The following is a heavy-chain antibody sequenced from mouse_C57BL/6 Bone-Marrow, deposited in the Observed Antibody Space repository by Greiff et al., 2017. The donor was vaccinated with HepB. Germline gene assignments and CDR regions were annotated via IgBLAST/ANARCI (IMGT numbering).Heavy chain of an antibody. V-gene: IGHV14-4*01. CDR1: GFNIKDDY. D-gene: IGHD3-2*02. CDR2: IDPENGDT. CDR3: TTRETAQALDY. Sequence: VQLQQSGAELVRPGASVKLSCTASGFNIKDDYMHWVKQRPEQGLEWIGWIDPENGDTEYASKFQGKATITADTSSNTAYLQLSSLTSEDTAIYYWTTRETAQALDYWGQGTTLTVSS. J-gene: IGHJ2*01.